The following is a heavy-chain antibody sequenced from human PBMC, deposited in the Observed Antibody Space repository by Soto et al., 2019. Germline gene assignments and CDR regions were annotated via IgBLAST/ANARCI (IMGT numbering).Heavy chain of an antibody. J-gene: IGHJ4*02. Sequence: SETLSLTCAVYGGSFSGYYWSWIRQPPGKGLEWIGEINHSGSTNYNPSLKSRVTISVDTSKNQFSLKLSSVTAADTAVYYCARGRWILTGYTHFDYWGQGTLVTVSS. V-gene: IGHV4-34*01. CDR3: ARGRWILTGYTHFDY. CDR1: GGSFSGYY. CDR2: INHSGST. D-gene: IGHD3-9*01.